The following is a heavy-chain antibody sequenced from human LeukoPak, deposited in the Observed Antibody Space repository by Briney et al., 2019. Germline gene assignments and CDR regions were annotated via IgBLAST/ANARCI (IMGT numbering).Heavy chain of an antibody. CDR3: ARDLLPPEYYDILTGYYSRLSGAFDI. Sequence: ASVKVSCKASGYTFTSYYMHWVRQAPGQGLEWMGIINPSGGSTSYAQKFQGRVTMTRDTSTSTVYMELSSLRSEDTAVYYCARDLLPPEYYDILTGYYSRLSGAFDIWGQGTMVTVSS. CDR2: INPSGGST. V-gene: IGHV1-46*01. D-gene: IGHD3-9*01. CDR1: GYTFTSYY. J-gene: IGHJ3*02.